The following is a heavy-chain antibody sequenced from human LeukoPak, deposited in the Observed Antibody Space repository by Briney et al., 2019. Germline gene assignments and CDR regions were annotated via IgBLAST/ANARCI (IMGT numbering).Heavy chain of an antibody. V-gene: IGHV3-23*01. J-gene: IGHJ4*02. Sequence: TGGSLRLSCAASGFSFNSYAMSWVRQAPGKGLEWVSAIGGSGGSTYYADSVKGRFTISRDNSKNTLYLQMNSLRAEDTAVYYCARDLNVDTAMVTYYFDYWGQGTLVTVSS. D-gene: IGHD5-18*01. CDR2: IGGSGGST. CDR3: ARDLNVDTAMVTYYFDY. CDR1: GFSFNSYA.